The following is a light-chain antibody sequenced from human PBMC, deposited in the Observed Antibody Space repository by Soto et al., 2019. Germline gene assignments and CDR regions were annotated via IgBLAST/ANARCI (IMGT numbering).Light chain of an antibody. CDR3: CSYASSVV. CDR2: EDT. Sequence: QSVLTQPASVSGSPGQSITISCTGTSIDFGNYNLVSWYQQHPGKVPKLLIYEDTKRPSGISYRFSGSRSGNTASLTISGLQAEDEDDYYCCSYASSVVFGGGTKLTVL. V-gene: IGLV2-23*01. J-gene: IGLJ2*01. CDR1: SIDFGNYNL.